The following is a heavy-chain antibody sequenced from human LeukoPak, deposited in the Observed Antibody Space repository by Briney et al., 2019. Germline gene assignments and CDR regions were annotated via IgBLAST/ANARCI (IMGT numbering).Heavy chain of an antibody. V-gene: IGHV4-34*01. CDR3: ARGLYYYGMDV. J-gene: IGHJ6*02. Sequence: SGTLSLTCAVYGGSFSGYYWSWIRQPPGKGLEWIGEINHSGSTNYNPSLKSRVTISVDTSKNQFSLKLSSVTAADTAVYYCARGLYYYGMDVWGQGTTVTVSS. CDR1: GGSFSGYY. CDR2: INHSGST.